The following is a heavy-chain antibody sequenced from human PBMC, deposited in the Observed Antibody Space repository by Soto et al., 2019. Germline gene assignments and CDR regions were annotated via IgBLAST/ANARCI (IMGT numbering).Heavy chain of an antibody. CDR3: ARGVPNYYAMDV. J-gene: IGHJ6*02. V-gene: IGHV3-74*01. CDR2: IKFDGSNT. CDR1: GFTFSSYW. Sequence: EVQLVESGGGLVQPGGSLRLSCAASGFTFSSYWMHWVRQAPGKGLVWVSRIKFDGSNTDYADSVKGRFTISRDNAKNTLYLQMKSLRAEDTTLYYCARGVPNYYAMDVWGQGTTVTVSS.